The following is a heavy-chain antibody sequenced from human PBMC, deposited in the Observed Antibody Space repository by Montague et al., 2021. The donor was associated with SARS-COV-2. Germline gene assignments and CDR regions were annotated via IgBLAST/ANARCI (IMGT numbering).Heavy chain of an antibody. V-gene: IGHV2-70*11. D-gene: IGHD3-10*01. CDR3: ARIYYGSGSSPF. CDR1: GFSLSTSGMC. CDR2: IDWDDDK. Sequence: VKPTQTLTLTCTFSGFSLSTSGMCVSWIRQPPGKALEWLARIDWDDDKYYSTSLKTRLTISKDTSKNQVVLTMTNMDPVDTATYYCARIYYGSGSSPFWGQGTLVTVPS. J-gene: IGHJ4*02.